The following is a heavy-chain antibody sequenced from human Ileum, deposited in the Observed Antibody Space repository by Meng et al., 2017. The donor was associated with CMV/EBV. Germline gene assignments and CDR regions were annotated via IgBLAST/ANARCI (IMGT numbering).Heavy chain of an antibody. CDR1: GFTFSSYG. CDR3: AKDSAGSYGRHYYYGMDV. D-gene: IGHD1-26*01. J-gene: IGHJ6*02. V-gene: IGHV3-33*06. Sequence: LKISCAASGFTFSSYGMHWVRQAPGKGLEWVAVIWYDGSNKYYADSVKGRFTISRDNSKNTLYLQMNSLRAEDTAVYYCAKDSAGSYGRHYYYGMDVWGQGTTVNVSS. CDR2: IWYDGSNK.